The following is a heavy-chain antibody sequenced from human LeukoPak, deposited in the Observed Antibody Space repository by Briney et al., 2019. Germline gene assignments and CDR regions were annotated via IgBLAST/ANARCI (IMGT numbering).Heavy chain of an antibody. D-gene: IGHD2-8*01. CDR1: GYSISSSSYY. Sequence: SETLSLTCTVSGYSISSSSYYWGWMRQPPGKGLEWSGSIYYSGSTYYNPSLKSRVTISADTSKNQFSLKLSSVTAADTAVYDCASLYCTNGVCHQVHVDYWGQGTLVTVSS. V-gene: IGHV4-39*01. CDR2: IYYSGST. CDR3: ASLYCTNGVCHQVHVDY. J-gene: IGHJ4*02.